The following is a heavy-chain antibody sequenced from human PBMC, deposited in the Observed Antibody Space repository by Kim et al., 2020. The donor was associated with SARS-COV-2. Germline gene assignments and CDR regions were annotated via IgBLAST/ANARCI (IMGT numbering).Heavy chain of an antibody. CDR1: GGSLSGYY. Sequence: SETLSLTCAVYGGSLSGYYWSWIRQPPGKGLEWIGEINHSGRTNYNPSLKSRVTISVDTSKNQFSLKLTSVTAADAALYFCARRLSNTSGWGSHYCDLWG. J-gene: IGHJ2*01. V-gene: IGHV4-34*01. CDR3: ARRLSNTSGWGSHYCDL. D-gene: IGHD3-10*01. CDR2: INHSGRT.